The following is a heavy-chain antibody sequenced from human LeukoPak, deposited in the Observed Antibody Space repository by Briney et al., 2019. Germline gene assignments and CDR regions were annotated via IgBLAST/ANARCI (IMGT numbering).Heavy chain of an antibody. V-gene: IGHV4-4*07. D-gene: IGHD6-13*01. CDR2: IYTSGST. CDR1: GGSISSYH. CDR3: ARITPHSSSWYWYYFDY. J-gene: IGHJ4*02. Sequence: PSETLSLTCTVSGGSISSYHWSWIRQPAGKGLEWIGRIYTSGSTNYNPSLKSRVTMSVDTSKNQFSLKLSSVTAADTAVYYCARITPHSSSWYWYYFDYWGQGTLVTVSS.